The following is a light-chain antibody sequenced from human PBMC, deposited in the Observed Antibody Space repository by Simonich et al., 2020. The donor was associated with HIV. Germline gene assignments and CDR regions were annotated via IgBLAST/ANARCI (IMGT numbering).Light chain of an antibody. CDR1: QKFSTF. J-gene: IGKJ1*01. V-gene: IGKV1-33*01. CDR3: QQYDNLPWT. Sequence: DIQMTQSPSSLSASVGERVTLSCRASQKFSTFLNWYQQKPGKAPKLLISVASSLQRGVPSRFSGNGSGTHFTFTINSLQPEDVATYYCQQYDNLPWTFGQGTKVEIK. CDR2: VAS.